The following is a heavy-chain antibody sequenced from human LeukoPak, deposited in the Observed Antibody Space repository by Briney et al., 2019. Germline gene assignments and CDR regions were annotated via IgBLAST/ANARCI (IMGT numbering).Heavy chain of an antibody. CDR2: IYYSGST. Sequence: SETLSLTCTVSGGSISSSSYYRGWIRQPPGKGLEWIGSIYYSGSTYYNPSLKSRVTISVDTSKNQFSLKLSSVTAADTAVYYCARDQPLYYYDSSGYQLMTDAFDIWGQGTMVTVSS. J-gene: IGHJ3*02. CDR1: GGSISSSSYY. CDR3: ARDQPLYYYDSSGYQLMTDAFDI. D-gene: IGHD3-22*01. V-gene: IGHV4-39*02.